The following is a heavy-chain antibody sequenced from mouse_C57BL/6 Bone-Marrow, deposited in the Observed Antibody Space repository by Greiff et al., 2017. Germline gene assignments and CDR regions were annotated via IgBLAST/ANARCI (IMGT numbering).Heavy chain of an antibody. Sequence: EVMLVESGGGLVQPGGSLKLSCAASGFTFSDYGMAWVRQAPRKGPAGVAFISNLAYSIYYADTVTGRFTISRENAKNTLYLEMSSLRSEDTAMYYCAAGYSRDYYAMDYWGQGTSVTVSS. V-gene: IGHV5-15*01. CDR3: AAGYSRDYYAMDY. CDR2: ISNLAYSI. CDR1: GFTFSDYG. J-gene: IGHJ4*01. D-gene: IGHD2-14*01.